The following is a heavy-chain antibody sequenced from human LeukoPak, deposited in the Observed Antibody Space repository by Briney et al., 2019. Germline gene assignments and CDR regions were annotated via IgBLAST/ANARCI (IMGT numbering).Heavy chain of an antibody. CDR1: GYTFTGYY. CDR3: ARLDYPAGTVDY. CDR2: INLNSGGT. J-gene: IGHJ4*02. V-gene: IGHV1-2*02. D-gene: IGHD6-19*01. Sequence: ASVKVSCKASGYTFTGYYMHWVRQAPGQGLEWMGWINLNSGGTNYAQKFQGRVTMTRDTSISTAYMELSRLRSDDTAVYYCARLDYPAGTVDYWGQGTLVTVSS.